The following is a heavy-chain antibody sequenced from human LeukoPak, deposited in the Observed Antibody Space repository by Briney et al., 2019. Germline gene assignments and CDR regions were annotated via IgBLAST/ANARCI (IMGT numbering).Heavy chain of an antibody. CDR2: IYYSGNT. V-gene: IGHV4-39*01. J-gene: IGHJ2*01. D-gene: IGHD7-27*01. CDR1: GGSISSSSYY. Sequence: SDTLSLTCTVSGGSISSSSYYWGWIRQPPGKGLEWIGRIYYSGNTYYNPSLKSRVTISVDTSKYQCSLKLSFVSAADASVYFYARSGRDLGGWGRYWDFDLWGRGTLVTVSS. CDR3: ARSGRDLGGWGRYWDFDL.